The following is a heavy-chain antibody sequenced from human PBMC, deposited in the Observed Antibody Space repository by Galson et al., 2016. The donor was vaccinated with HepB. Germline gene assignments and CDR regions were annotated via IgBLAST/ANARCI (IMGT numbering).Heavy chain of an antibody. D-gene: IGHD3-16*02. CDR1: GFTFSRYA. J-gene: IGHJ4*02. CDR2: LSGSGAHT. V-gene: IGHV3-23*01. CDR3: AKDYVGGSYLLTQFDY. Sequence: LRLSCAASGFTFSRYAMTWVRQAPGKGLEWVSGLSGSGAHTSYADSVKGRFTISRDNSKNTLYLQMNSLRVEDTAVYYCAKDYVGGSYLLTQFDYWGQGTLVTVSS.